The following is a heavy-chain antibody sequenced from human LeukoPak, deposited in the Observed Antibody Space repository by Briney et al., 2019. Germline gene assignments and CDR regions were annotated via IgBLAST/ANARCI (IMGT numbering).Heavy chain of an antibody. CDR2: IYHSGST. Sequence: PSETLSLTCTVSGYSISSGYYWGWIRQPPGKGLEWIGSIYHSGSTYYNPSLKSRVTISVDTSKNQFSLKLSSVTAADTAVYYCARNGRDTAMVYWFDPWGQGTLVTVSS. CDR3: ARNGRDTAMVYWFDP. CDR1: GYSISSGYY. D-gene: IGHD5-18*01. V-gene: IGHV4-38-2*02. J-gene: IGHJ5*02.